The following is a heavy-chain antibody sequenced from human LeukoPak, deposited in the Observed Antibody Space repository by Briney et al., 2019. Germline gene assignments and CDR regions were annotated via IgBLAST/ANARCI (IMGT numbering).Heavy chain of an antibody. Sequence: PSETLSLTCTVSGDSISSYYWTWIRQPPGKGLEWIGYYYSGSTDYNPSLKSRVTISVETSKNQFSLKLSSVTAADTAVYYCARVTGYMIEDYFDYWGQGTLVTVSS. J-gene: IGHJ4*02. CDR3: ARVTGYMIEDYFDY. D-gene: IGHD3-22*01. CDR2: YYSGST. V-gene: IGHV4-59*01. CDR1: GDSISSYY.